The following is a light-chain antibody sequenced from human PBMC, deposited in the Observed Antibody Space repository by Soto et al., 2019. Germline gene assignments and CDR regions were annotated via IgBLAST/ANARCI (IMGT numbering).Light chain of an antibody. CDR3: SSYSSSITLDV. CDR1: SSDVGNYNY. CDR2: DVS. J-gene: IGLJ1*01. Sequence: QSALTQPASVSGSLGQSITISCTGTSSDVGNYNYVSWYQQHPGKAPSLMIYDVSNRPSGVSNRFSGYKSGNTASLTISGLQAEDEADYYCSSYSSSITLDVFGTGTKLTVL. V-gene: IGLV2-14*03.